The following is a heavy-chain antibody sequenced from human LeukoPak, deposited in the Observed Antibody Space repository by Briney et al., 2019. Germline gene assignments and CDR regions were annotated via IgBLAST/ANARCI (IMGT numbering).Heavy chain of an antibody. V-gene: IGHV4-34*01. CDR2: INHSGST. CDR1: GGSFSGYY. J-gene: IGHJ4*02. Sequence: PSETLSLTCAVYGGSFSGYYWSWIRQPPGKGLELIGEINHSGSTNYNPSLKSRVTISVDTSKNQFSLKLSSVTAADTAVYYCARGTMTTVTYYFDYWGQGTLVTVSS. D-gene: IGHD4-17*01. CDR3: ARGTMTTVTYYFDY.